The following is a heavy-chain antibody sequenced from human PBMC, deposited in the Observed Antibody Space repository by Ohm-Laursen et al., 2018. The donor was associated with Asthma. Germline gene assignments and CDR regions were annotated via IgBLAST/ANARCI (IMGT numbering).Heavy chain of an antibody. V-gene: IGHV3-23*01. CDR1: GFTFSSYA. CDR3: AKVPLYDSSGGY. J-gene: IGHJ4*02. Sequence: SLRLSCAASGFTFSSYAMSWVRQAPGKGLEWVSAISGSGGSTYYADSVKGRFTISRDNSKNTLYLQMNSLRAEDTAVYYCAKVPLYDSSGGYWGQGTLVTVSS. CDR2: ISGSGGST. D-gene: IGHD3-22*01.